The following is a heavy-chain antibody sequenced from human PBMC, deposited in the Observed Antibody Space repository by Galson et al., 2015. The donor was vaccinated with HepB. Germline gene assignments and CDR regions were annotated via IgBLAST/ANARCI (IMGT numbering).Heavy chain of an antibody. Sequence: SLRLSCAASGFTLSSYSMNWVRQAPGKGLEWVSYISSSSSTIYYADSVKGRFTISRDNAKNSLYLQMNSLRAEDTAVYYCARDRIAVAGNWYFDLWGRGTLVTVSS. V-gene: IGHV3-48*01. CDR3: ARDRIAVAGNWYFDL. CDR2: ISSSSSTI. CDR1: GFTLSSYS. D-gene: IGHD6-19*01. J-gene: IGHJ2*01.